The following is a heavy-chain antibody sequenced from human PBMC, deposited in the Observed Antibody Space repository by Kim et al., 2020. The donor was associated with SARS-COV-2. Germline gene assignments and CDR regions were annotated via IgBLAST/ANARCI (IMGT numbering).Heavy chain of an antibody. J-gene: IGHJ4*02. V-gene: IGHV6-1*01. CDR3: ARDTARQLNY. Sequence: STDYAVSVKSRITINSDTSQNQISLQLNSVTPEDTAVYYCARDTARQLNYWGQGTLVTVSS. D-gene: IGHD5-18*01. CDR2: ST.